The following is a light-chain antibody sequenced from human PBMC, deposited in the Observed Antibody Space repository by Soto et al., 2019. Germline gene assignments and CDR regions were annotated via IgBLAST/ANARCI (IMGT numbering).Light chain of an antibody. J-gene: IGKJ2*01. V-gene: IGKV3-11*01. CDR1: QSLAGQ. Sequence: VLTQSPAILSLSPGERATLSCRASQSLAGQLAWYQQKPGQAPRLFIYDASKRAPGVPGRFSGSGSGTDYTLTISSLEPDDFAVYYCQHTTDFTFGQGTKVEIK. CDR3: QHTTDFT. CDR2: DAS.